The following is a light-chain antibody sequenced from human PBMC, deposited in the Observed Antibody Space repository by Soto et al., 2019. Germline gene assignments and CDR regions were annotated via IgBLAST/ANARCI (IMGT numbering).Light chain of an antibody. CDR3: CSYAGSSTVV. J-gene: IGLJ2*01. V-gene: IGLV2-23*01. CDR1: SSDVGSYKL. CDR2: EGS. Sequence: QSVLTQPASVSGSPGQSITISCTGTSSDVGSYKLVSWYQQHPGKAPKLMIYEGSKWPSGVSNRFSGSKSGNTASLTISGLQAEDEADYYCCSYAGSSTVVFVGGTKLTVL.